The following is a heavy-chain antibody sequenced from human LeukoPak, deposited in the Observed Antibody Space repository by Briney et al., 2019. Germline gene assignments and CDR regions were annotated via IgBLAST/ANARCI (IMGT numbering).Heavy chain of an antibody. J-gene: IGHJ6*02. CDR3: ARDGRSASYYTYHFYGMDV. Sequence: ASVKVSCKASGYTLSNYGISWVRQALGQGLEWMGWINTYSGDTNYAQNLQGRVTMTTDTSTSTAYMELRSLRSDDTAVYYCARDGRSASYYTYHFYGMDVWGQGTTVTVSS. V-gene: IGHV1-18*01. CDR1: GYTLSNYG. CDR2: INTYSGDT. D-gene: IGHD1-26*01.